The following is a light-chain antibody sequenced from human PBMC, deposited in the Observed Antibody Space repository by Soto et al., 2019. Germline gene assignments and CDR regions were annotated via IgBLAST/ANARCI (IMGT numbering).Light chain of an antibody. CDR2: EGS. CDR1: SGDVGSYNL. V-gene: IGLV2-23*03. CDR3: CSYAGSSTFDVV. Sequence: QSALTQPASVSGSPGQSITISCTGTSGDVGSYNLVSWYQQHPGKAPKLMIYEGSKRPSGVSNRCSGSKSGNTASLTISGLQAEDEADYYCCSYAGSSTFDVVFGGGTKLTVL. J-gene: IGLJ2*01.